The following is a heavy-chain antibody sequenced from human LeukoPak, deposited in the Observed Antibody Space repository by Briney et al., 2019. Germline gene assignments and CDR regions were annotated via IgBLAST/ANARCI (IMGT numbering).Heavy chain of an antibody. CDR3: ARERRAVAGTADY. J-gene: IGHJ4*02. D-gene: IGHD6-19*01. Sequence: GGSLRLSCAASGFTFSDYYMSWIRQAPGKGLEWVSYISSSGSTIYYAGSVKGRFTISRDNAKNSLYLQMNSLRAEDTAVYYCARERRAVAGTADYWGQGTLVTVSS. CDR2: ISSSGSTI. V-gene: IGHV3-11*01. CDR1: GFTFSDYY.